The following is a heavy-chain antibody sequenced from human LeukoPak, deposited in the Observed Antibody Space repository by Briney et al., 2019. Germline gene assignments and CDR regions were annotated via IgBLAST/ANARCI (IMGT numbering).Heavy chain of an antibody. CDR3: AKDSWYYDSSGYYLRPFDY. V-gene: IGHV3-23*01. J-gene: IGHJ4*02. CDR2: ISGSGGST. Sequence: PGGSLRLSCAASGFTFSSYAMSWVRQAPGKGLEWVSAISGSGGSTYYADSVKGRFTISRDNSKNTLYLQVNSLRAEDTAVYYCAKDSWYYDSSGYYLRPFDYWGQGTLVTVSS. D-gene: IGHD3-22*01. CDR1: GFTFSSYA.